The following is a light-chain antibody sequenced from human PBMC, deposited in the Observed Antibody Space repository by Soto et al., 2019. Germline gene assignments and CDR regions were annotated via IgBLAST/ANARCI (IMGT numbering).Light chain of an antibody. J-gene: IGLJ3*02. CDR1: SSDVGGFDY. CDR2: DVN. Sequence: QSALTQPASVSGSNGQSITISCTGTSSDVGGFDYVSWSRQYPGKAPKVMIYDVNNRPSGVSARFSGSKSGNTASLTISGLQAEDEADYYCSSYTSRSTVVFGGGTKLTVL. V-gene: IGLV2-14*03. CDR3: SSYTSRSTVV.